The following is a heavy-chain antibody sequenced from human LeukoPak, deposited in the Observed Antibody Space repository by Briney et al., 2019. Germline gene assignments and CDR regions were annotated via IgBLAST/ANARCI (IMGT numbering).Heavy chain of an antibody. D-gene: IGHD3-10*01. J-gene: IGHJ6*03. CDR2: MNPNSGNT. Sequence: ASVKVSCKASGYTFTSYDINWVRQATGQGLEWMGWMNPNSGNTGYAQKFQGRVTMTRNTSISTAYMELSSVRSEDTAVYYCARGLGSSYYYYYYYMDVWGKGTTVTVSS. CDR3: ARGLGSSYYYYYYYMDV. CDR1: GYTFTSYD. V-gene: IGHV1-8*01.